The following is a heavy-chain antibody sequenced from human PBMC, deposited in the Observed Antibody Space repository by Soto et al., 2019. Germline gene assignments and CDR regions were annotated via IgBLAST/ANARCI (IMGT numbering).Heavy chain of an antibody. D-gene: IGHD2-2*02. CDR1: GGSISSSSYY. J-gene: IGHJ6*02. CDR3: ARQRGYCSSTSCYKYGMDV. Sequence: SETLSLTCTVSGGSISSSSYYWGWIRQPPGKGLEWIGSIYYSGSTYYNPSLKSRVTISVDTSKNQFSLKLSSVTAADTAVYYCARQRGYCSSTSCYKYGMDVWGQGTTVTVS. V-gene: IGHV4-39*01. CDR2: IYYSGST.